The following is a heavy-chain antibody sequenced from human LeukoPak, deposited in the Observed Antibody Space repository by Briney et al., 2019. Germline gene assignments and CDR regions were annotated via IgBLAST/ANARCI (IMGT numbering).Heavy chain of an antibody. CDR2: ISAYNGKA. CDR3: PKAAYDILTGPHYYYYGMDV. J-gene: IGHJ6*02. V-gene: IGHV1-18*01. Sequence: ASVKVSCKASGYTFTSYGVSWVRQAPGQGLEWMGWISAYNGKANYAQNLQGRVTMTTDTSTSTAYMELRSLRSDDTAVYYCPKAAYDILTGPHYYYYGMDVWGQGTTVTVSS. D-gene: IGHD3-9*01. CDR1: GYTFTSYG.